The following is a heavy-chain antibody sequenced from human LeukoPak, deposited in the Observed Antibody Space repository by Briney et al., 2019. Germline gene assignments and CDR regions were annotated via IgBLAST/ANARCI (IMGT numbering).Heavy chain of an antibody. J-gene: IGHJ4*02. D-gene: IGHD1-7*01. CDR3: ARIGGCELLYDY. CDR2: INSDGGST. CDR1: GFTFSTYG. Sequence: GGSLRLSCAASGFTFSTYGMHWVRQAPGKGLVWVSRINSDGGSTDYADSVRGRFTVSRDNAENTLYLQMNSLRAEDTAVYYCARIGGCELLYDYWGQGTLVTVSS. V-gene: IGHV3-74*01.